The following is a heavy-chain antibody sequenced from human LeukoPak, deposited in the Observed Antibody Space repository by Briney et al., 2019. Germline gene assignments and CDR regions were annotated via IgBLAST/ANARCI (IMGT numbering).Heavy chain of an antibody. J-gene: IGHJ4*02. CDR2: IIPIFGIA. D-gene: IGHD3-22*01. Sequence: SVKVSCKASGGTFISYATSWVRQAPGQGLEWMGRIIPIFGIANYAQKFQGRVTITADKSTSTAYMELSSLRSEDTAVYYCARDRDSSGGVFDYWGQGTLVTVSS. V-gene: IGHV1-69*04. CDR1: GGTFISYA. CDR3: ARDRDSSGGVFDY.